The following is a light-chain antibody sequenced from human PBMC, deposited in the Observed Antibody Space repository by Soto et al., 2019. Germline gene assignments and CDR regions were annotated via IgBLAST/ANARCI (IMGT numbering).Light chain of an antibody. CDR3: SSYAGSSNV. V-gene: IGLV2-8*01. CDR1: SSDVGGYNY. J-gene: IGLJ1*01. CDR2: EVN. Sequence: QAVLTHSPSATGTHAQSVAISCTGTSSDVGGYNYVSWYQQPPGKAPKLMIYEVNKRPSGVPDRFSGSKSGNTASLTVSGLQAEDEADYYCSSYAGSSNVFGTGTKVTVL.